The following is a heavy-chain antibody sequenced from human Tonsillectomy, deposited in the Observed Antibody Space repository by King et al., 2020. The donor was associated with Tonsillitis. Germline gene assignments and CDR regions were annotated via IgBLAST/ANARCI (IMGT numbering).Heavy chain of an antibody. J-gene: IGHJ4*02. CDR2: IYYSGGT. Sequence: QLQESGPGLVKPSQTLSLTCAVSGGSISRGGYSWSWIRQPPGKGLEWIGYIYYSGGTYYNPSLKSRVTISVDTSKNQFSLKLSSVTAADTAVYYCASAPIRGYSYGSLDYWGQGTLVTVSS. CDR3: ASAPIRGYSYGSLDY. V-gene: IGHV4-30-4*07. D-gene: IGHD5-18*01. CDR1: GGSISRGGYS.